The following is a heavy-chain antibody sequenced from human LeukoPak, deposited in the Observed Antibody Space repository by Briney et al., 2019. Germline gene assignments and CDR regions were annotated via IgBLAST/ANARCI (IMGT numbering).Heavy chain of an antibody. Sequence: ASVKVSCKASGYTFTSYDFNWVRQATGQRPEWMGWMSPNSGDTGYAQKFQGRVTMTRNTSISTAYMELSSLRSEDTAVYYCARGKIAARAFDIWGQGTMVTVSS. CDR3: ARGKIAARAFDI. CDR2: MSPNSGDT. CDR1: GYTFTSYD. V-gene: IGHV1-8*01. J-gene: IGHJ3*02. D-gene: IGHD6-6*01.